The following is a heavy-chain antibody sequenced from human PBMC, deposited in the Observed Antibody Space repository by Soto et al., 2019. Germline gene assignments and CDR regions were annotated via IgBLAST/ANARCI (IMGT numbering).Heavy chain of an antibody. CDR1: GGSFSGYY. D-gene: IGHD3-22*01. CDR2: INHSGST. V-gene: IGHV4-34*01. Sequence: PSETLSLTCAVYGGSFSGYYWHWIRQPPGKGLEWIGEINHSGSTNYNPSLKSRVTISVDTSKNQFSLKLSSVTAADTAVYYCERVRGNYYDSSGYYSGEYYFDYWGQGTLVTVSS. J-gene: IGHJ4*02. CDR3: ERVRGNYYDSSGYYSGEYYFDY.